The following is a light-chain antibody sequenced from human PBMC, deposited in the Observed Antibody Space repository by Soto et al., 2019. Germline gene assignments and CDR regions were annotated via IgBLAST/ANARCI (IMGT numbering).Light chain of an antibody. Sequence: DIQMTQSPPTLSASVGDRVTITCRASQSISSWLAWYQQKPGKAPKLLIYDASTLESGVPSRFSGSGSGTEFTLTISSLQPDDFATYYCQQYNNYLMYTFGQGPKLEIK. V-gene: IGKV1-5*01. CDR2: DAS. J-gene: IGKJ2*01. CDR3: QQYNNYLMYT. CDR1: QSISSW.